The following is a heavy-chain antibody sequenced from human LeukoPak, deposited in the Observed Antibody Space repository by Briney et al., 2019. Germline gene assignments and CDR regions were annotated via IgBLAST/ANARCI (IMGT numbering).Heavy chain of an antibody. CDR3: ARVLLEREAT. V-gene: IGHV3-74*01. D-gene: IGHD1-1*01. CDR2: INSDETSR. Sequence: GGSLRLSCVASGFTLSGYWMHWVRQVPGNGLGWVSRINSDETSRSYADSVKGRFTISRDNAKNTLYLQMNGLRAEDTAVYYCARVLLEREATWGQGTLVTVSS. J-gene: IGHJ4*02. CDR1: GFTLSGYW.